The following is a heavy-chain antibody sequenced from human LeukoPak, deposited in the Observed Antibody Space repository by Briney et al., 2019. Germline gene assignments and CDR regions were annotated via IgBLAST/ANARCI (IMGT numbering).Heavy chain of an antibody. J-gene: IGHJ4*02. D-gene: IGHD2-2*01. CDR1: GGSISSGDYY. V-gene: IGHV4-30-4*01. CDR2: IYYSGST. Sequence: NPSETLSLTCTVSGGSISSGDYYWSWIHQPPGKGLEWIGYIYYSGSTYYNPSLKSRVTISVDTSKNQFSLKLSSETAADTAVYYCARAEVVPAAMAFDYWGQGTLVTVSS. CDR3: ARAEVVPAAMAFDY.